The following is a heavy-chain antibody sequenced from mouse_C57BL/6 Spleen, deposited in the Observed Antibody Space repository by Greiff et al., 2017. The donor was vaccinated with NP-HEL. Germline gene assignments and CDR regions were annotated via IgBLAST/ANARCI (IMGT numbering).Heavy chain of an antibody. CDR1: GYSFTGYY. CDR2: INPSTGGT. CDR3: ARSRGDY. V-gene: IGHV1-42*01. J-gene: IGHJ2*01. Sequence: VHVKQSGPELVKPGASVKISCKASGYSFTGYYMNWVKQSPEKSLEWIGEINPSTGGTTYNQKFKAKATLTVDKSSSTAYMQLKSLTSEDSAVYYCARSRGDYWGQGTTLTVSS.